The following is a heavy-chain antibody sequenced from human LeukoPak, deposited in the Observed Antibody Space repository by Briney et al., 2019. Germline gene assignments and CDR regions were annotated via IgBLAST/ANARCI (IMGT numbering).Heavy chain of an antibody. CDR2: IYYSGST. CDR3: ARVLVRGVIRYAFDI. CDR1: GGSISSYY. V-gene: IGHV4-59*01. D-gene: IGHD3-10*01. J-gene: IGHJ3*02. Sequence: PSETLSLTCTVSGGSISSYYWSWIRQPPGKGLEWIGYIYYSGSTNYNPSLKSRVTISVDTSKNQFSLKLSSVTAADTAVYYCARVLVRGVIRYAFDIWGQGTMVTVSP.